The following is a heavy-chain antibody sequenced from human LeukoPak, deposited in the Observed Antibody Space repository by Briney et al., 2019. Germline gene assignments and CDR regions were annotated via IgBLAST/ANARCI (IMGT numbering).Heavy chain of an antibody. J-gene: IGHJ4*02. D-gene: IGHD3-22*01. CDR2: IIPIFGTA. Sequence: ASVKVSCKASGGTFSSYAISWVRRAPGQGLEWMGRIIPIFGTANYAQKFQGRVTITTDESTSTAYMELSSLRSEDTAVYYCARVSNYDSSDYWGQGTLVTVSS. CDR3: ARVSNYDSSDY. CDR1: GGTFSSYA. V-gene: IGHV1-69*05.